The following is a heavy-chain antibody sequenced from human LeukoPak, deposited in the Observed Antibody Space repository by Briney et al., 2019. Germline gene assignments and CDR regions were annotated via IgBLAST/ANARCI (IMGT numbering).Heavy chain of an antibody. V-gene: IGHV4-34*01. Sequence: SETLSLTCAVYGGSFSGYYWSWTRQPPGKGLEWIGEINHSGSTNYNPSLKSRVTISVDTSKNQFSLKLSSVTAADTAVYYCARAESIAARVFDYWGQGTLVTVSS. J-gene: IGHJ4*02. CDR1: GGSFSGYY. CDR2: INHSGST. D-gene: IGHD6-6*01. CDR3: ARAESIAARVFDY.